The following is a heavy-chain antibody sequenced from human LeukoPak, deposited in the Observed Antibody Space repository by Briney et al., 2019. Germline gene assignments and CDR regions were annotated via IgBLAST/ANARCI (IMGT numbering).Heavy chain of an antibody. Sequence: ASVKVSCKASGYTFTSYGISWVRQAPGQGLEWMGWISAYNGNTNYAQKLQGRVTMTTDTSTSTAYMELRSLRSDDTAVYYCARAKRYYDSSGYKEPPEYWGQGTLVTVSS. CDR2: ISAYNGNT. J-gene: IGHJ4*02. CDR3: ARAKRYYDSSGYKEPPEY. V-gene: IGHV1-18*01. CDR1: GYTFTSYG. D-gene: IGHD3-22*01.